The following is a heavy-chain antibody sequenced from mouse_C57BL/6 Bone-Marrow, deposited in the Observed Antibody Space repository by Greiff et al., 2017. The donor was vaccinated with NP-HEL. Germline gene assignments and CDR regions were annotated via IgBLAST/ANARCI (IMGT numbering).Heavy chain of an antibody. Sequence: VQLKQSGPELVKPGASVKMSCKASGYTFTDYNMHWVKQSHGKSLEWIGYINPNNGGTSYNQKFKGKATLTVNTSSSTAYMELRSLTSEDSAVYYCASNYYGSSSYYYAMDYWGQGTSVTVSS. CDR1: GYTFTDYN. V-gene: IGHV1-22*01. CDR3: ASNYYGSSSYYYAMDY. J-gene: IGHJ4*01. CDR2: INPNNGGT. D-gene: IGHD1-1*01.